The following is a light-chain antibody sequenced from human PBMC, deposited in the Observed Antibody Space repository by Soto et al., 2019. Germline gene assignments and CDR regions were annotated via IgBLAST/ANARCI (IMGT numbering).Light chain of an antibody. CDR1: SSDVGAYNF. CDR3: CSYTGSSTHV. V-gene: IGLV2-14*03. CDR2: DVS. Sequence: QSALTQPASVSGSPGQSITISCTGTSSDVGAYNFVSWYQQHPGKVPKLMIFDVSSRSSGVSDRFSGSKSGNTASLTISGLQAEDEGDYYCCSYTGSSTHVFGSGTKLTVL. J-gene: IGLJ1*01.